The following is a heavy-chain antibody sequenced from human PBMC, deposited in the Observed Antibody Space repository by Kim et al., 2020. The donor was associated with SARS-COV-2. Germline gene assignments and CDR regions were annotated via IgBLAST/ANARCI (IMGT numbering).Heavy chain of an antibody. Sequence: SVKVSCKTSGGTFSSYAISWVRQAPRQGLEWMGGIIPIFGTANYAQKFQGRVTITADESTSTDYMELSSLRSADTAVYYCARDPSPYYYGSGSYYPFDYWGQGTLVTVSS. CDR1: GGTFSSYA. J-gene: IGHJ4*02. CDR2: IIPIFGTA. V-gene: IGHV1-69*13. D-gene: IGHD3-10*01. CDR3: ARDPSPYYYGSGSYYPFDY.